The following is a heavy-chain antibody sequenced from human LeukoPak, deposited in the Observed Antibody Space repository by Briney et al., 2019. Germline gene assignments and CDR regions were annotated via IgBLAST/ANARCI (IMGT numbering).Heavy chain of an antibody. CDR3: TRDAYNFNDFDY. Sequence: GRSLRLSRAVSEFTFSHFAMHWVRQAPGKGLEWVAVVSSHGNDGYYADSVKGRFTISRDNSKNTLYLQIDSLRAEDTAIYYCTRDAYNFNDFDYWGQGTLVTVSS. J-gene: IGHJ4*02. V-gene: IGHV3-30*01. CDR2: VSSHGNDG. CDR1: EFTFSHFA. D-gene: IGHD5-24*01.